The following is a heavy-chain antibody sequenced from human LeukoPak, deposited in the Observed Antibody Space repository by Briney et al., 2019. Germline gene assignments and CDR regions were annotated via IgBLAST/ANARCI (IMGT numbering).Heavy chain of an antibody. CDR3: ATDLEIAARPG. CDR2: FDPEDGET. CDR1: GYTLTELS. J-gene: IGHJ4*02. Sequence: ASVTVSCTVSGYTLTELSMHWVRQAPGKGLEWMGGFDPEDGETIYAQKFQGRVTVTEDTSTDTAYMELSSLRSEDTAVYYCATDLEIAARPGWGQGTLVTVSS. V-gene: IGHV1-24*01. D-gene: IGHD6-6*01.